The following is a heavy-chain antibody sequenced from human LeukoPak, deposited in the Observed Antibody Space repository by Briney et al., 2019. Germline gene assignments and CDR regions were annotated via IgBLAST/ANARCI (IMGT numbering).Heavy chain of an antibody. D-gene: IGHD1-20*01. CDR3: ARDFVGGISDYYYMDV. Sequence: AASVKVSCKASGYTFTGYYMHWVRQAPGQGLEWMGWINPNSGGTNYAQKFQGRVTMTRDTSISTAYMELSRLRSDDTAVYYCARDFVGGISDYYYMDVWGKGTTVTVSS. J-gene: IGHJ6*03. V-gene: IGHV1-2*02. CDR2: INPNSGGT. CDR1: GYTFTGYY.